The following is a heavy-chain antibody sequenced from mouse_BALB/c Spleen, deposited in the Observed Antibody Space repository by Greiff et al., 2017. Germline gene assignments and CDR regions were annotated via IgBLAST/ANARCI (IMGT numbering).Heavy chain of an antibody. CDR1: GFTFSSYA. CDR2: ISSGGST. D-gene: IGHD2-3*01. CDR3: ARDDVIYGFAY. Sequence: EVKLVESGGGLVKPGGSLKLSCAASGFTFSSYAMSWVRQTPEKRLEWVASISSGGSTYYPDSVKGRFTISRDNARNILYLQMSSLRSEETAMYYCARDDVIYGFAYWGQGTLVTVSA. V-gene: IGHV5-6-5*01. J-gene: IGHJ3*01.